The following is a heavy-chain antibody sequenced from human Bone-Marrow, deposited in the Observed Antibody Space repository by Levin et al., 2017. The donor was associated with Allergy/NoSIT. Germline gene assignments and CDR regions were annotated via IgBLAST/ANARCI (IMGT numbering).Heavy chain of an antibody. V-gene: IGHV3-7*04. D-gene: IGHD2-21*02. J-gene: IGHJ4*02. CDR3: ARALLRL. Sequence: GESLKISCAASGFNFMNYWMTWFRQAPGKGLEWVANIKQDGSEKYYVNSVKGRFTISRDNTQDSLYLQMNDLRAEDTAIYYCARALLRLWGQGTLVTVSS. CDR2: IKQDGSEK. CDR1: GFNFMNYW.